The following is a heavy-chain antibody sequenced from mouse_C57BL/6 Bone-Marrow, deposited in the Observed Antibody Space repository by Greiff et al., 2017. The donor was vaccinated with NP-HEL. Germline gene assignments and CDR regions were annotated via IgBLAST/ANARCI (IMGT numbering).Heavy chain of an antibody. CDR1: GYSITSGYY. J-gene: IGHJ4*01. V-gene: IGHV3-6*01. D-gene: IGHD2-5*01. CDR3: ARGSNYPYAMDY. Sequence: EVQLQESGPGLVKPSQSLSLTCSVTGYSITSGYYWNWIRQFPGNKLEWMGYISYDGSNNYNASLKNRITITRDTSKNQFFLKLNSVTTEDTATYYCARGSNYPYAMDYWGQGTSVTVSS. CDR2: ISYDGSN.